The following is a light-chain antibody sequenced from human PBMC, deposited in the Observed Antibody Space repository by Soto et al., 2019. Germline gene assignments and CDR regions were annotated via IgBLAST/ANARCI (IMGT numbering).Light chain of an antibody. J-gene: IGLJ1*01. CDR3: CSYAGSYTLYV. Sequence: SVLTEARPVSGSPGQSVTISCTGPSSDVGGYNYVSWYQQHPGKAPKLMIYDVSKRPSGVPDRFSGSKSGNPASLTISGLQAEDEADYYCCSYAGSYTLYVFGTGTKVTVL. CDR1: SSDVGGYNY. V-gene: IGLV2-11*01. CDR2: DVS.